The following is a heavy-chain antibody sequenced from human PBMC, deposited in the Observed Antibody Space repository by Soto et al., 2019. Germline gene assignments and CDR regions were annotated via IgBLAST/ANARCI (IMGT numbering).Heavy chain of an antibody. CDR2: TSYSGTP. J-gene: IGHJ4*02. CDR3: ARIPRGYHYGPTDY. D-gene: IGHD5-18*01. CDR1: GGCLSGDY. Sequence: PSETLSLTCTVSGGCLSGDYWSWIRQPPGKGLEWIGYTSYSGTPDYNPSLKSRVTFSIDTSKNQFSLKLTSVTAADTAVYYCARIPRGYHYGPTDYWGPVTLVTVSS. V-gene: IGHV4-59*01.